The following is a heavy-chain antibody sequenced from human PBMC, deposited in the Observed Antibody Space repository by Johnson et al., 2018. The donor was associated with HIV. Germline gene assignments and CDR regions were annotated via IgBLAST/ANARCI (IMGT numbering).Heavy chain of an antibody. CDR2: INWNGGST. Sequence: VQLVESGGGLVQPGGSLRLSCAASGFTFSSYGMSWVRQVPGKGLEWVSSINWNGGSTYYADSVKGRFTISRDNSKNTLYLQMNSLRAEDTAVYYCARESSSSSGAFDIWGQGTMVTGSS. CDR1: GFTFSSYG. J-gene: IGHJ3*02. V-gene: IGHV3-23*04. D-gene: IGHD6-6*01. CDR3: ARESSSSSGAFDI.